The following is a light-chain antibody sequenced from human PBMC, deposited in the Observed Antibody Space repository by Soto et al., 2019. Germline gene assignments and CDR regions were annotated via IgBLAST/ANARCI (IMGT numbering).Light chain of an antibody. Sequence: ERVMTQSPATLSVSPGERVTLSCRASQSVSSNLAWYQQKPGQAPRLLIYSAFFRATGIPARFSGSGSGTEFTLTISSLQYEDFEVYFCQQYNNWPFTLGPGTKVDIK. CDR1: QSVSSN. J-gene: IGKJ3*01. CDR2: SAF. CDR3: QQYNNWPFT. V-gene: IGKV3-15*01.